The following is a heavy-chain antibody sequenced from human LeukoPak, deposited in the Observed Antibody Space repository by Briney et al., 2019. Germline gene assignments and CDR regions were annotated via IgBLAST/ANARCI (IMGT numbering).Heavy chain of an antibody. CDR1: GASITNYY. J-gene: IGHJ4*02. Sequence: SETLSLXCNVSGASITNYYWKFIRQSPGKGLEWIGYIYYGASIDYNPSLKSRVTISTDTSKNQFSLKLTSVTAADTAVYYCARGNVDSLTGDEYFDYWGQGTLVTVSS. CDR3: ARGNVDSLTGDEYFDY. D-gene: IGHD7-27*01. CDR2: IYYGASI. V-gene: IGHV4-59*01.